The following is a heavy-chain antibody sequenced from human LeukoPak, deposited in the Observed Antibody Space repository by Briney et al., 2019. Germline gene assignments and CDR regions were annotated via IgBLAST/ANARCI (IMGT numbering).Heavy chain of an antibody. Sequence: SQTLSLTCAVYGGSFNNYYWSWIRQPARRWMEWIGEINHSGSTKYNPSLKSRVTISVDTSKNKFSLKLTSVTAADTAVYYCARGTGFGVVFNYYQYYMDVWGKGTTVTVSS. CDR2: INHSGST. V-gene: IGHV4-34*01. D-gene: IGHD3-3*01. J-gene: IGHJ6*03. CDR3: ARGTGFGVVFNYYQYYMDV. CDR1: GGSFNNYY.